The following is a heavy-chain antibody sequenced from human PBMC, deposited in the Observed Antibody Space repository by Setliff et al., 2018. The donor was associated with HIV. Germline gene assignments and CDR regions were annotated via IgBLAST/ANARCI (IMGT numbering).Heavy chain of an antibody. V-gene: IGHV4-4*09. CDR3: ARAFPMTTVVTQSGYGAFDI. D-gene: IGHD4-17*01. CDR1: GGPITDYY. Sequence: SETLSLTCTVSGGPITDYYWSWVRQPPGKGLEWIGYIYSSGTTSYNPSLKNRVSMSLDTSKKQFSLSLSSVTAADTAVYYCARAFPMTTVVTQSGYGAFDIWGQGTMVTVSS. J-gene: IGHJ3*02. CDR2: IYSSGTT.